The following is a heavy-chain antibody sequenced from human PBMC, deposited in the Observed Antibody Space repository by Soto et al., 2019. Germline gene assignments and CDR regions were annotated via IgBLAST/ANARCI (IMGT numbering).Heavy chain of an antibody. D-gene: IGHD3-22*01. Sequence: ASVKVSCKASGYTSTSYDINWVRQATGQGLEWIGIINPSGGSTSYAQKFQGRVTMTRDTSTSTVYMELSSLRSEDTAVYYCASWNYDSSPDAFDIWGQGTMVTVSS. J-gene: IGHJ3*02. CDR1: GYTSTSYD. CDR3: ASWNYDSSPDAFDI. CDR2: INPSGGST. V-gene: IGHV1-46*01.